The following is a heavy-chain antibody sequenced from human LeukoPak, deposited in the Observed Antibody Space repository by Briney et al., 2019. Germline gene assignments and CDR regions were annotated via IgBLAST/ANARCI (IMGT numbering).Heavy chain of an antibody. J-gene: IGHJ4*02. Sequence: GGSLRLSCAASGFSFSNCAMSWVRQAPGRGLEWVSSISGSAGSTYYADSMKGRFTISRDNPKNTLHLEMNSLRAEDTAIYYCTKGMATIRRHIDSWGQGTLVTVSS. CDR3: TKGMATIRRHIDS. D-gene: IGHD5-24*01. CDR2: ISGSAGST. CDR1: GFSFSNCA. V-gene: IGHV3-23*01.